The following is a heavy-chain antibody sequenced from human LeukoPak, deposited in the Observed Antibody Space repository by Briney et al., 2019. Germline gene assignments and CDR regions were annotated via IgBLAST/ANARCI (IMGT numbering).Heavy chain of an antibody. D-gene: IGHD3-22*01. V-gene: IGHV1-24*01. J-gene: IGHJ5*02. CDR3: ATTYYYDSSGYYLIKNWFDP. Sequence: ASVKVSCKVSGYTLTELSMHWVRQAPGKGLEWMGGFDPEDGETIYAQKFQGRVTMTEDTSTDTAYMELSSLRSEDTAAYYCATTYYYDSSGYYLIKNWFDPWGQGTLVTVSS. CDR2: FDPEDGET. CDR1: GYTLTELS.